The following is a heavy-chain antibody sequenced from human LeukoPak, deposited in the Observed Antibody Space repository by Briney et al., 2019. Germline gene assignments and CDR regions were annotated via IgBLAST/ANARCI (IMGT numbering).Heavy chain of an antibody. CDR3: ARDLDWILFDY. D-gene: IGHD3-9*01. Sequence: GGSLRLSCAASGFTFSSYSMAWVRQAPGKGLVWVSSISGSSRHIHYTDSVEGRFTISRDNAKNTLFLQMNSLSAEDTAVYYCARDLDWILFDYWGQGTLVTVSS. CDR1: GFTFSSYS. CDR2: ISGSSRHI. J-gene: IGHJ4*02. V-gene: IGHV3-21*01.